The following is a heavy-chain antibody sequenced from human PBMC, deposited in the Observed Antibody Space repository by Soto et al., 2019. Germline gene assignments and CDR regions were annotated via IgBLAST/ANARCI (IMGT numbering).Heavy chain of an antibody. CDR3: ARQDRVVAEGRWFDP. D-gene: IGHD2-15*01. Sequence: PSETLSLTCTVSAYSISSGYHLAWIRQPPGKGLEWLGSVHYSGNTYYNPSPKSRLTISVDKSKNQFSLNLSSVTAADTAVYYCARQDRVVAEGRWFDPWGQGTLVTVSS. J-gene: IGHJ5*02. CDR2: VHYSGNT. CDR1: AYSISSGYH. V-gene: IGHV4-38-2*02.